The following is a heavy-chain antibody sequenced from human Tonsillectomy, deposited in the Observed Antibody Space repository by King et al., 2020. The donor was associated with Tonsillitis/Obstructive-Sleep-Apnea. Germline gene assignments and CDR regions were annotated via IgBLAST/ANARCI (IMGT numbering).Heavy chain of an antibody. D-gene: IGHD4-11*01. CDR2: ISYDVSNK. V-gene: IGHV3-30*04. J-gene: IGHJ6*03. Sequence: VQLVESGGGVVQPGRSLRLSCAASGFTFSSYAMHWVRQAPGKGLEWVAVISYDVSNKYYADSVKGRFTISRDNSKNTLYLQMNSLRAEDTAVYYCARPPTVTTSYYYYYYMDVWGKGTTVTVSS. CDR1: GFTFSSYA. CDR3: ARPPTVTTSYYYYYYMDV.